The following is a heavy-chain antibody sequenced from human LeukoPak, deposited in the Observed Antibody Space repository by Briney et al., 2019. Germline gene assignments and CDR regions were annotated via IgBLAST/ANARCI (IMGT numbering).Heavy chain of an antibody. CDR1: GFTFSSYG. V-gene: IGHV3-33*01. CDR2: IWYDGSNK. J-gene: IGHJ6*02. Sequence: GGSLRLSCAASGFTFSSYGMHWVRQAPGKGLEWVAVIWYDGSNKYYADSVKGRFTISRDNSKNTLYLQMNSLRAEDTAVYYCARVPIAAAGTPLYYYYYGMDVWGQGTTVTVSS. CDR3: ARVPIAAAGTPLYYYYYGMDV. D-gene: IGHD6-13*01.